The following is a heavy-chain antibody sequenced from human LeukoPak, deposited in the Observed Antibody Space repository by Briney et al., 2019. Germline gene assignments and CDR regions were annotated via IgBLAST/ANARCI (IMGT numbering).Heavy chain of an antibody. Sequence: SETLSLTCAVYGGSFSGYYWSWIRQPPGKGLEWIGEINHSGSTNYNPSLKSRVTISVDTSKNQFSLMLSSVTAADTAVYYCARDPHDYDSSGYKYYYGMDVWGQGTTVTVSS. CDR3: ARDPHDYDSSGYKYYYGMDV. CDR2: INHSGST. CDR1: GGSFSGYY. V-gene: IGHV4-34*01. J-gene: IGHJ6*02. D-gene: IGHD3-22*01.